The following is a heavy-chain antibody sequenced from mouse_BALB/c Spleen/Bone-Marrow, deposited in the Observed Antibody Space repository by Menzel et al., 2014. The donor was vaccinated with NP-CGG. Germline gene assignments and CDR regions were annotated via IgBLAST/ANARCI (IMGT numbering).Heavy chain of an antibody. V-gene: IGHV1-5*01. J-gene: IGHJ4*01. D-gene: IGHD2-2*01. CDR1: GYSFTSHW. CDR2: IYPGNSDT. CDR3: TYGYDYYAMDY. Sequence: VQLQQSGTVLARPGASVKMSCKASGYSFTSHWMHWVKQRPGQGLEWIGAIYPGNSDTSYNQKFKGKAKLTAVTSASPAYMELSSLTNEDSAVYYCTYGYDYYAMDYWGQGTSVTVSS.